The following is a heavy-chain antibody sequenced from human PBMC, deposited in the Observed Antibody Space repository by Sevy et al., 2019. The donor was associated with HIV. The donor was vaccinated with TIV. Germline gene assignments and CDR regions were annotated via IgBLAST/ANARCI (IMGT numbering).Heavy chain of an antibody. J-gene: IGHJ4*02. V-gene: IGHV3-20*04. Sequence: GGSLRLSCAGAGFTFDDYGMNWVRQVPGKGLEWVSGINWNGGNRGYADSVKGRFTISRDNARNSLSLQMNSLRAEDTAVYYCARQSNYYGYSGYYPYFDYWGQGTLVTVSS. D-gene: IGHD3-22*01. CDR3: ARQSNYYGYSGYYPYFDY. CDR2: INWNGGNR. CDR1: GFTFDDYG.